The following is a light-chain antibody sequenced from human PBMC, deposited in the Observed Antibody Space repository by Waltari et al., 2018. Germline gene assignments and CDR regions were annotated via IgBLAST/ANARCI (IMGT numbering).Light chain of an antibody. CDR1: QSLFSTSNSKTY. J-gene: IGKJ5*01. CDR2: WAS. CDR3: HHYYIPPLT. V-gene: IGKV4-1*01. Sequence: DIVMTQSPDFLAVSLGERATINCKSSQSLFSTSNSKTYISWYQQKPGQPPKLLIYWASTRGSGVPGRFSGSGSGTDFTLTISSLQAEDVAVYYCHHYYIPPLTFGQGTRLEIK.